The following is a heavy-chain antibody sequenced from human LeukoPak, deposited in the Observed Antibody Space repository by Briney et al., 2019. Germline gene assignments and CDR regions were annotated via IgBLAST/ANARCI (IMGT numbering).Heavy chain of an antibody. CDR1: GGTFSSYA. Sequence: GASVKVSCKASGGTFSSYAISWVRQAPGQGLEWMGRIIPILGIANYAQKFQGRVTITADKSTSTAYMELSSLRSEDTAVYYCARASHLAAAGNSFQHWGQGTLVTVSS. CDR2: IIPILGIA. CDR3: ARASHLAAAGNSFQH. V-gene: IGHV1-69*04. J-gene: IGHJ1*01. D-gene: IGHD6-13*01.